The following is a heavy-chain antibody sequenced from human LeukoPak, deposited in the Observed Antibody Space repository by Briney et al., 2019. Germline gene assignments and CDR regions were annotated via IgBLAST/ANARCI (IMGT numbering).Heavy chain of an antibody. CDR3: ARVKAVVPSWFDP. CDR2: FNPNSGGT. CDR1: GYTFTGYY. D-gene: IGHD6-19*01. Sequence: ASVKVSCKTSGYTFTGYYIHWVRQAPGQGPEWMGWFNPNSGGTNYAQKFQGRVTMTTDTSTSTAYMELRSLRSDDTAVYYCARVKAVVPSWFDPWGQGTLVTVSS. V-gene: IGHV1-2*02. J-gene: IGHJ5*02.